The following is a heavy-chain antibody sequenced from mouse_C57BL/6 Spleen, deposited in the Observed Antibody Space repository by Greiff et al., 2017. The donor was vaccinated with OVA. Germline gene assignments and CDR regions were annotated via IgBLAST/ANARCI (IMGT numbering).Heavy chain of an antibody. CDR3: AKDDYYGFAY. J-gene: IGHJ3*01. CDR2: IHPNSGST. CDR1: GYTFTSYW. V-gene: IGHV1-64*01. D-gene: IGHD2-3*01. Sequence: QVQLQQPGAELVKPGASVKLSCKASGYTFTSYWMHWVKQRPGQGLEWIGMIHPNSGSTNYNEKFKSKATLTVDKSSSTAYMQLSSLKSEDSAVYYCAKDDYYGFAYWGQGTLVTVSA.